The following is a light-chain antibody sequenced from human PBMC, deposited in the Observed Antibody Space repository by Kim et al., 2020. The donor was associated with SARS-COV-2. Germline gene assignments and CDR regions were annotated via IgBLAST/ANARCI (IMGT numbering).Light chain of an antibody. J-gene: IGKJ2*01. Sequence: SPGDRATLSCRASQSVSSNLAWYQQKPGQAPRLLIYGAYTRATGIPARFSGSGSGTEFTLTISSLQSEDFAVYYCQQYNNWLYTFGQGTKLEI. CDR3: QQYNNWLYT. V-gene: IGKV3-15*01. CDR2: GAY. CDR1: QSVSSN.